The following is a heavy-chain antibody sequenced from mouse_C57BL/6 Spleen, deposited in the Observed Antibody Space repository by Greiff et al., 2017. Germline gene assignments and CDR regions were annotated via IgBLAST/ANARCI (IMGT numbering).Heavy chain of an antibody. Sequence: QVQLKQSGPGLVQPSQSLSITCTVSGFSLTSYGVHWVRQSPGKGLEWLGVIWRGGSTDYNAAFMSRLSITKDNSKSQVFFKMNSLQADDTAIYYCAKGLSTMITTNYYAMDYWGQGTSVTVSS. V-gene: IGHV2-5*01. CDR2: IWRGGST. D-gene: IGHD2-4*01. J-gene: IGHJ4*01. CDR3: AKGLSTMITTNYYAMDY. CDR1: GFSLTSYG.